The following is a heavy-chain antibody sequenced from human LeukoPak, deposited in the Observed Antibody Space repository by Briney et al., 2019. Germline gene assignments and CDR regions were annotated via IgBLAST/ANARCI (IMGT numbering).Heavy chain of an antibody. Sequence: GGSLRLSCAASGFTFSNAWMNWVRQAPGKGLEWVGRIKSKTDGGTTDYAAPVKGRFTISRDDSKNTLYLQMNSLKTEDTAVYYCTTGERYYDGSGYYFLDVDDYWGQGTLVTVSS. CDR2: IKSKTDGGTT. CDR1: GFTFSNAW. J-gene: IGHJ4*02. CDR3: TTGERYYDGSGYYFLDVDDY. D-gene: IGHD3-22*01. V-gene: IGHV3-15*07.